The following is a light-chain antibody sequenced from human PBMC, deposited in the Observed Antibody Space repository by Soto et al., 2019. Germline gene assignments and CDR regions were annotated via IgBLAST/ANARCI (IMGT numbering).Light chain of an antibody. CDR3: QQYNIWPLP. Sequence: IQRTQSPSSLSASVGDRVTITFRASQGIRNDLGWYQQKPGKAPKLLIYDASSLESGVPSRFSGSGSGTEFTLTISSLQSEDFAVYYCQQYNIWPLPFGGGTKVDIK. V-gene: IGKV1-13*02. CDR1: QGIRND. J-gene: IGKJ4*01. CDR2: DAS.